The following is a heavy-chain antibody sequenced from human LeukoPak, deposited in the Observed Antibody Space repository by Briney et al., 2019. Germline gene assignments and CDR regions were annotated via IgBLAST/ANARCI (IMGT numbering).Heavy chain of an antibody. D-gene: IGHD3-10*01. Sequence: GGSLRLSCAASGFTFSSYSMNWVRQAPGKGLEWVSYISSSSSTIQYAGAVKGRFTISRDNAKNSLYLQMNSLREEDTAVYYCERFAGEDYWGQGTLVTVSS. CDR3: ERFAGEDY. CDR2: ISSSSSTI. J-gene: IGHJ4*02. CDR1: GFTFSSYS. V-gene: IGHV3-48*02.